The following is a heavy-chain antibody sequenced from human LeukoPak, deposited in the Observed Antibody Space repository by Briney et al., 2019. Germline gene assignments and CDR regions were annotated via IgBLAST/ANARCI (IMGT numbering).Heavy chain of an antibody. Sequence: GGSLRLSCAASGFTFSSYSMNWVRQAPGKGLEWVSSISSRSSYIYYADSVKGRFTISRDNAKNSLYLQMNSLRAEDTAVYYCARGGTYSNQIDYWGQGTLVTVSS. CDR1: GFTFSSYS. D-gene: IGHD4-11*01. V-gene: IGHV3-21*01. CDR2: ISSRSSYI. CDR3: ARGGTYSNQIDY. J-gene: IGHJ4*02.